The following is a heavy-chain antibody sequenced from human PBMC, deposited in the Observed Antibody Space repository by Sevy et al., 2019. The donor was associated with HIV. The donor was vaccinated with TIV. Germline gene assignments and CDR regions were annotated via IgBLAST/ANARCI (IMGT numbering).Heavy chain of an antibody. CDR2: IIPIFGTA. Sequence: ASVKVSCKASGGTFSSYAISWVRQAPGQGLEWMGGIIPIFGTANYAQKFQGRVTITADEYTSTAYMELSSLRSEDTAVYYCARPDYDFWSGYRHYGMDVWGQGTTVTVSS. J-gene: IGHJ6*02. D-gene: IGHD3-3*01. CDR3: ARPDYDFWSGYRHYGMDV. CDR1: GGTFSSYA. V-gene: IGHV1-69*13.